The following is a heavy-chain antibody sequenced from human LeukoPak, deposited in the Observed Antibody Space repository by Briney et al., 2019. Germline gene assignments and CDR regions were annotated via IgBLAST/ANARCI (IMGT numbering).Heavy chain of an antibody. CDR3: AVTAAGLSFDY. D-gene: IGHD6-13*01. V-gene: IGHV1-18*01. Sequence: ASVKVSCKASGYTFTSYGISWVRQAPGQGLEWMGWISAYNGNTNYAQKLQGRVTMTTDTSTSTAYMGLRSLRSDDTAVYYCAVTAAGLSFDYWGQGTLVTVSS. J-gene: IGHJ4*02. CDR2: ISAYNGNT. CDR1: GYTFTSYG.